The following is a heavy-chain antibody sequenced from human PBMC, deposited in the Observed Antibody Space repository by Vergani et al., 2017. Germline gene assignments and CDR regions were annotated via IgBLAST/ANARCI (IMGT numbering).Heavy chain of an antibody. V-gene: IGHV2-70*01. J-gene: IGHJ4*02. CDR1: GFSILTSEMC. D-gene: IGHD5-12*01. Sequence: QVTLRESGPALVKPTQTLTLTCTFSGFSILTSEMCVSWIRPPPGKALAWLALIDWNDNKYFNTSLKTRLTISKDASKNQVVLTMTNMDPVDTATYYCARIRRRGRSGYDIFDFWGQGILVTVAS. CDR3: ARIRRRGRSGYDIFDF. CDR2: IDWNDNK.